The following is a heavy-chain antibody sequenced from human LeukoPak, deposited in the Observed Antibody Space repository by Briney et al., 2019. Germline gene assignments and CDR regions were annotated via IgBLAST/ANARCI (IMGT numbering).Heavy chain of an antibody. CDR1: GYTFSDYD. Sequence: ASMKVSCKASGYTFSDYDVNWVRQAPGQGLEWMGWMNPTSGDTGYARKFQGRVTMTRSMSKNTAYMELSRLRSEDTAVYFCARVVMKAFYYYYMDVWGKGTT. J-gene: IGHJ6*03. D-gene: IGHD2-21*01. CDR2: MNPTSGDT. CDR3: ARVVMKAFYYYYMDV. V-gene: IGHV1-8*01.